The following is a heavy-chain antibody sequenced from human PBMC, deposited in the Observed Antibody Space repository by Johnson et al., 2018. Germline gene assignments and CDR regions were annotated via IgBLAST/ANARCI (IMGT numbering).Heavy chain of an antibody. J-gene: IGHJ3*02. CDR1: GFTFDDYA. D-gene: IGHD4-23*01. Sequence: VQLVQSGGGLVQPGRSLRLSCAASGFTFDDYAMYWVRQPPGKGLEWVSGISWNGGTIGYADSVKGRFTTSRDNAKNSLYLQMNSLRAEDTALYYCVKGIQYGGAAFDIWGHGTMVTVSS. V-gene: IGHV3-9*01. CDR3: VKGIQYGGAAFDI. CDR2: ISWNGGTI.